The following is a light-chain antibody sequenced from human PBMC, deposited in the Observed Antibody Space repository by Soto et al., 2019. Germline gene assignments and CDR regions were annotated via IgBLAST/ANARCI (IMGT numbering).Light chain of an antibody. CDR3: SSYTSSSTVV. J-gene: IGLJ2*01. CDR1: SSDVGGYNY. V-gene: IGLV2-14*01. CDR2: EVS. Sequence: QSALTQPASVSGSPGQSITISCTGTSSDVGGYNYVSWYQQHTGKAPKLMIYEVSNRHSGVSNRFSGSKSGHTASLTISGLQAEDEADYYCSSYTSSSTVVFGGGTTLTVL.